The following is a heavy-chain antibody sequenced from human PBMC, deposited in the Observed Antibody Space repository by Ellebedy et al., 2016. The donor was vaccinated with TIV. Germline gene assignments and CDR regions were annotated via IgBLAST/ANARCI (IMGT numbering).Heavy chain of an antibody. V-gene: IGHV3-30*18. J-gene: IGHJ4*02. CDR1: GFAFSTSA. CDR3: AKGGFDRSGYFAPPVEY. Sequence: GESLKISCAASGFAFSTSAMHWLRQAPGKGLEWVAVISNDESGKHYEDSVKGRFTISRDNSKNTLDLQMNSLRAEDTAVYYCAKGGFDRSGYFAPPVEYWGQGTLVTVSS. D-gene: IGHD3-22*01. CDR2: ISNDESGK.